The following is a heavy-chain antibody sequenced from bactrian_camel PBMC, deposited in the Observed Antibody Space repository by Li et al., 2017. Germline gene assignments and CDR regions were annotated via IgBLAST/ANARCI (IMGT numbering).Heavy chain of an antibody. CDR3: AADSSSWYHYYR. Sequence: QLVESGGGLVQPGGSLRLSCAASGFAFDKYAMSWVRQAPGKGLEWVSSVNSGGSTTYYADSVRGRFTISKDVAKNTLYLQMNSLKSDDTAMYFCAADSSSWYHYYRWGRGTQVTVS. V-gene: IGHV3S36*01. CDR2: VNSGGSTT. J-gene: IGHJ4*01. CDR1: GFAFDKYA. D-gene: IGHD6*01.